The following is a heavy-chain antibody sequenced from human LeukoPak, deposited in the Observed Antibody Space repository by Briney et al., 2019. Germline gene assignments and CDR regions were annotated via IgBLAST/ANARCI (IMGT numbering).Heavy chain of an antibody. CDR2: ITSSSRTI. D-gene: IGHD6-6*01. CDR3: ARGYSSSSGVDY. Sequence: GGSLRLSCAASGFTFSAYAMVWVRQAPGKGLEWVSYITSSSRTIYYADSVKGRFTISRDNSKNTLYVQMNSLRGEDTAVYYCARGYSSSSGVDYWGQGTLVTVSS. CDR1: GFTFSAYA. V-gene: IGHV3-48*01. J-gene: IGHJ4*02.